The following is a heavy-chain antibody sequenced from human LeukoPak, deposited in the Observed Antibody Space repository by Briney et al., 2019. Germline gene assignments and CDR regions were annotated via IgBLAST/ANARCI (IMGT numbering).Heavy chain of an antibody. Sequence: ASVKVSCKASGYTFTSYYMHWVRQAPGQGLEWMGIINPSGGSTSYAQKFQGRVTMTRDTSTSTVYMELSSLRSEATAVYYCARVPHLGDFWPAWGQGTLVTVSS. V-gene: IGHV1-46*03. CDR2: INPSGGST. CDR3: ARVPHLGDFWPA. J-gene: IGHJ5*02. D-gene: IGHD3/OR15-3a*01. CDR1: GYTFTSYY.